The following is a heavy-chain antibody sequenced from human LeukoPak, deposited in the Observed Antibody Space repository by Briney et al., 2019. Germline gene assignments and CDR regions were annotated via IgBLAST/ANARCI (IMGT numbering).Heavy chain of an antibody. J-gene: IGHJ4*02. D-gene: IGHD6-19*01. Sequence: PGGSLRLSCSASGFTFSSYAMSWVRQAPGKGLEWVSSVNDGGDNTYYADYLRGRFTVSRDNSRNTLWLQMNSLRAEDTAIYYCAKARGTTGWLPYFDYWGRGALVTVSS. V-gene: IGHV3-23*01. CDR3: AKARGTTGWLPYFDY. CDR2: VNDGGDNT. CDR1: GFTFSSYA.